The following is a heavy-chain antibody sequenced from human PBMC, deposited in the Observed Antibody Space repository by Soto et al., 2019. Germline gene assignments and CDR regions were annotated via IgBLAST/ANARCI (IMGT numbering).Heavy chain of an antibody. Sequence: QVQLQQWGAGLLKPSETLSLTCAVYGGSFSGYYWSWIRQPPGKGLEWIGEINHSGSTNDNPSLKSRVTISVDTSKNQLSLKLSSVTAADTAVYYCARDPGVGSSWYYFDYWGQGTLVTVSS. V-gene: IGHV4-34*01. CDR1: GGSFSGYY. CDR2: INHSGST. D-gene: IGHD6-13*01. CDR3: ARDPGVGSSWYYFDY. J-gene: IGHJ4*02.